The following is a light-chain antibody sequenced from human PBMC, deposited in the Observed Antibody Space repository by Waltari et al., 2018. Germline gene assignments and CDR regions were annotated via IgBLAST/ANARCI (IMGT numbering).Light chain of an antibody. CDR2: NDN. CDR3: AAWDDSLAGVV. V-gene: IGLV1-44*01. Sequence: QPVATQPPSASGTPGQRVTIPCSGTNCNIGGNPVNWYQQRPGTAPKILIYNDNLRPSGVPDRFSVCKSVTSASLAISGLQSEDEADYYWAAWDDSLAGVVFGGGTHLTVL. CDR1: NCNIGGNP. J-gene: IGLJ7*01.